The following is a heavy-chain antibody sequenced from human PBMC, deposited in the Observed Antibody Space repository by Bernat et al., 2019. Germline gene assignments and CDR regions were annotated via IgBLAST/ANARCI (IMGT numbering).Heavy chain of an antibody. Sequence: EVQLLESGGGFVQPGGSLRLSCAASGFTFSIDAMTCVRQAPGKFLGWVSRISGSGVSKYYADAEKGRFTISRDNSKNTRYLQMTSLRAEDTAVYYCAKDVVVVPAAMGYFQHWGQGNLVTVSS. CDR3: AKDVVVVPAAMGYFQH. V-gene: IGHV3-23*01. J-gene: IGHJ1*01. CDR2: ISGSGVSK. CDR1: GFTFSIDA. D-gene: IGHD2-2*01.